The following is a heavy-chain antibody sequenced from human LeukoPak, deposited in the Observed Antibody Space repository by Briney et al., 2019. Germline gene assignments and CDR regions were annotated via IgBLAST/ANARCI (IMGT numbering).Heavy chain of an antibody. CDR3: AREDIAVAGGSAY. CDR1: GGSISSGSYY. D-gene: IGHD6-19*01. J-gene: IGHJ4*02. CDR2: IYTSGST. V-gene: IGHV4-61*02. Sequence: PSQTLSLTCTVSGGSISSGSYYWSWIRQPAGKGLEWIGRIYTSGSTNYNPSLKSRVTISVDTSKNQFSLKLSSVTAADTAVYYCAREDIAVAGGSAYWGQGTLVTVSS.